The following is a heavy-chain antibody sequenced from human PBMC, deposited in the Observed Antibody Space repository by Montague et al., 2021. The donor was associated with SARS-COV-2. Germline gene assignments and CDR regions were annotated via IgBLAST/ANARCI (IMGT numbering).Heavy chain of an antibody. CDR1: GGSISSGGYY. V-gene: IGHV4-31*03. D-gene: IGHD3-22*01. J-gene: IGHJ3*02. CDR2: IYHTGST. Sequence: TLSLTCTVSGGSISSGGYYWSWIRQHPGKGPEWIGYIYHTGSTHYNPSLKSRVTMSKETSKNHFSLSLSSVTAADSAVYYCARDSGYYDSSGYSYDAFDIWGQGTKVTVSS. CDR3: ARDSGYYDSSGYSYDAFDI.